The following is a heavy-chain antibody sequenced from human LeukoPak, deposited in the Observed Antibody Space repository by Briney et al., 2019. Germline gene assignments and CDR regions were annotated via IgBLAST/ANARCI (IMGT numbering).Heavy chain of an antibody. Sequence: GASVKVSCKASGYTITNNHMHWVRQAPGQGLEWMGVINPSGTGTSYAQKFQGRITMSRDTSTSTVYMELSSLRSEDTAFYYCATDHSMANTAWWFDPWGQGTLVTVSS. D-gene: IGHD5-24*01. CDR3: ATDHSMANTAWWFDP. V-gene: IGHV1-46*01. CDR1: GYTITNNH. CDR2: INPSGTGT. J-gene: IGHJ5*02.